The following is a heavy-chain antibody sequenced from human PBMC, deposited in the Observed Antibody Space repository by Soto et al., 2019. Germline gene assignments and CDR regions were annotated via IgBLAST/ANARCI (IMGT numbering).Heavy chain of an antibody. V-gene: IGHV4-31*03. CDR3: ARVTGWEYYFDY. J-gene: IGHJ4*02. CDR1: GGSISSGNYY. D-gene: IGHD1-26*01. CDR2: IYYSGST. Sequence: QVQLQESGPGLVKPSQTLSLTCTVSGGSISSGNYYWSWIRQHPGKGLEWIGYIYYSGSTYYNPSLKSRVTISVDTSKNQFSVKLSSVTAADTAVYYCARVTGWEYYFDYWGQGTLVTVSS.